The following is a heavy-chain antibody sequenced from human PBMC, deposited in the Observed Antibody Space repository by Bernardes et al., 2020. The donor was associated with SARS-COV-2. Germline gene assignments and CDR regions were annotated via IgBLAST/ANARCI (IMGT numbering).Heavy chain of an antibody. CDR1: GGSISSYY. D-gene: IGHD3-3*01. CDR3: ARMLYDFPLSLFDY. CDR2: IYYSGST. J-gene: IGHJ4*02. Sequence: SETLSLTCTVSGGSISSYYWSWIRQPPGKGLEWIGYIYYSGSTNYNPSLKSRVTISVDTSKNQFSLKLSSVTAADTAVYYCARMLYDFPLSLFDYWGQGTLVTVSS. V-gene: IGHV4-59*01.